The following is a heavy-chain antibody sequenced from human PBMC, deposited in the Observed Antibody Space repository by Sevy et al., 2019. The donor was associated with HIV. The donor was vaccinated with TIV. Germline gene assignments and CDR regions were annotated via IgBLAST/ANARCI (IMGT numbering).Heavy chain of an antibody. CDR2: INESGIT. Sequence: SETLSLTCAVHDGSFSGYYWNWIRQLPGKGLEWIGEINESGITYYNPSLKSRVTISVDTFKKQFHLKLNSVTAVDSAVYFCARSPPVVVVPGAPSWFDPWGQGTLVTVSS. J-gene: IGHJ5*02. V-gene: IGHV4-34*01. CDR3: ARSPPVVVVPGAPSWFDP. D-gene: IGHD2-2*01. CDR1: DGSFSGYY.